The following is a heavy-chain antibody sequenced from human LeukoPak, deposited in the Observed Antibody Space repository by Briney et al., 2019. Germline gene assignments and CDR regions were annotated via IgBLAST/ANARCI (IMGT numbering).Heavy chain of an antibody. V-gene: IGHV3-30-3*01. CDR3: AREVGYSSSFDY. D-gene: IGHD6-13*01. CDR1: GCPFSSYA. J-gene: IGHJ4*01. CDR2: ISYDGSSK. Sequence: GGSLTLSCAASGCPFSSYAFHWVRQAPGKGLEWVAVISYDGSSKYYADSVKGRFTISRDNSKNTLYLQMNSLRAEDTAVFYCAREVGYSSSFDYWGHGTLVTVSS.